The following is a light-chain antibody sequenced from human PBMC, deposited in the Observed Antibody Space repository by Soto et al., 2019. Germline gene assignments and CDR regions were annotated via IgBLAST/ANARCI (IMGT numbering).Light chain of an antibody. CDR3: QQYYSIPIT. Sequence: DIVMTQSPDSLAVSLGERATINCKSSQSVLSSSNNKNYLAWYQQKPEQPPKLLIYWSSTQESGVPDRFSGSGSGKDFTLTISSLQAEDVAVYYCQQYYSIPITFGQGTRLEIK. CDR2: WSS. CDR1: QSVLSSSNNKNY. J-gene: IGKJ5*01. V-gene: IGKV4-1*01.